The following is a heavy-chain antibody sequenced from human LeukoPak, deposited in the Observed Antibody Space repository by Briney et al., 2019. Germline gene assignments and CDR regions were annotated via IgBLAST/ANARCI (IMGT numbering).Heavy chain of an antibody. V-gene: IGHV3-21*01. J-gene: IGHJ4*02. CDR3: ARAGANFKTSPFDY. CDR2: ISSSSSYI. CDR1: GFTFSSYS. D-gene: IGHD4/OR15-4a*01. Sequence: GGSLRLSCAASGFTFSSYSMNWVRQAPGKGLEWVSSISSSSSYIYYADSVKGRFTISRDNAENLLYLQMNSLRAEDTAVYYCARAGANFKTSPFDYWGQGTLVTVSS.